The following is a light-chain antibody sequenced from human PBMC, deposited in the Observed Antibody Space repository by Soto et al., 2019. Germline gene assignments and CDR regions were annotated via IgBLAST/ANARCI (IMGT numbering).Light chain of an antibody. J-gene: IGKJ4*01. V-gene: IGKV3-20*01. CDR2: GAS. CDR1: QSVGSSH. CDR3: QHYGSSPLT. Sequence: ELVLTQSPGTLSLSPGERATLSCRASQSVGSSHLTWYQQKAGQAPRLLIYGASSRATGIPDRFSGSGSGTDFTLTISRLEPEDFAVYYCQHYGSSPLTFGGGTKVEIK.